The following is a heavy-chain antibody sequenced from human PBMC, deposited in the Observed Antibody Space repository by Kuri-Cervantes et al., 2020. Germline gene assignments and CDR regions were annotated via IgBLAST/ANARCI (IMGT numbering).Heavy chain of an antibody. J-gene: IGHJ6*03. V-gene: IGHV1-69*06. CDR3: ARVVDYCTTGYCYYMDV. D-gene: IGHD3-16*01. CDR1: GGTFSSYA. Sequence: SVKVSCKASGGTFSSYAISWVRQAPGQGLEWMGGIIPIFGTTNYAQKFQGRVTITADKSTSTGYMELSSLRSEDTAVYYCARVVDYCTTGYCYYMDVWAKGTTVTVSS. CDR2: IIPIFGTT.